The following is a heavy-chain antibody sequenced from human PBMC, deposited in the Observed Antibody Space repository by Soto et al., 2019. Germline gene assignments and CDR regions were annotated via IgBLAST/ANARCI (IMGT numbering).Heavy chain of an antibody. V-gene: IGHV4-4*07. Sequence: ETLSGTCIVSGGSISSYYWSWIRQPAGKGLEWIGRIYTSGSTNYNPSLKSRVTMSVDTSKNQFSLKLSSVTAADTAVYYCARNRRNYYGSGSYYNGFDYWGQGTLVTVSS. CDR3: ARNRRNYYGSGSYYNGFDY. D-gene: IGHD3-10*01. J-gene: IGHJ4*02. CDR2: IYTSGST. CDR1: GGSISSYY.